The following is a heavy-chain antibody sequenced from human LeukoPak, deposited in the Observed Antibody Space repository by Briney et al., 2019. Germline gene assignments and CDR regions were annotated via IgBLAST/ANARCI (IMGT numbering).Heavy chain of an antibody. J-gene: IGHJ4*02. D-gene: IGHD3-3*01. CDR3: TRGDVLRFLEWSPRLDY. Sequence: GGSLRLSCTASGFTFGDYAMSWFRPAPGKGLEWVGFIRSKAYGGTTEYAASVKGRFTISRDDSKSIAYLQMNSLKTEDTAVYYCTRGDVLRFLEWSPRLDYWGQGTLVTVSS. CDR1: GFTFGDYA. CDR2: IRSKAYGGTT. V-gene: IGHV3-49*03.